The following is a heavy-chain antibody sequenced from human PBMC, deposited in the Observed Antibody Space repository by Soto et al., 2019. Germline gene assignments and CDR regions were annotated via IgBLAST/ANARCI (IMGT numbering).Heavy chain of an antibody. J-gene: IGHJ4*02. D-gene: IGHD5-12*01. CDR1: GASITYGGYS. Sequence: QLQLHQSGSGLVKASQTLSLTCTLSGASITYGGYSWSWIRQPPGKDLEWLGYISHLESTFYNPSFQSRLTLSIDRSKNQFSLKLASMTAADTAVYYCARGGGYDPLDYWGQGTLVTVAS. CDR3: ARGGGYDPLDY. V-gene: IGHV4-30-2*01. CDR2: ISHLEST.